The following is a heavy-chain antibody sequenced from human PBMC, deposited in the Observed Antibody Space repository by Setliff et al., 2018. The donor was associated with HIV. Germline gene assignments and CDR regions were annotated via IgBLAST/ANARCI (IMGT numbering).Heavy chain of an antibody. V-gene: IGHV4-39*01. CDR1: GDSTISSRNF. D-gene: IGHD1-26*01. J-gene: IGHJ4*02. Sequence: PSETLSLTCTVSGDSTISSRNFWGWIRQPPGKGLEWIGNIHSSGSTYYNPSLKSRVFISVDLSINQFSLKLHSVTAADTAVYYCASGEDSGTYGEPYDSWGQGALVTVSS. CDR2: IHSSGST. CDR3: ASGEDSGTYGEPYDS.